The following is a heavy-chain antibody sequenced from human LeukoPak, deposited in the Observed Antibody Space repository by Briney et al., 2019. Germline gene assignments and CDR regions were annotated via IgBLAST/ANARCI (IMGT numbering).Heavy chain of an antibody. J-gene: IGHJ4*02. V-gene: IGHV3-23*01. CDR3: AKDRDIVVVPAAYLFDY. Sequence: GGSLRLSCAATGFTFSSYAMSWVRQAPGKGLEWVSAISGSGGSTYYADSVKGRFTISRDNSKNTLYLQMNSLRAEDTAVYYCAKDRDIVVVPAAYLFDYWGQGTLVTVSS. CDR1: GFTFSSYA. D-gene: IGHD2-2*01. CDR2: ISGSGGST.